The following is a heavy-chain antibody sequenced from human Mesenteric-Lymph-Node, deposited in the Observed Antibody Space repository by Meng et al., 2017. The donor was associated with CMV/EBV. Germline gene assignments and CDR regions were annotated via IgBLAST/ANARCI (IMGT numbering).Heavy chain of an antibody. Sequence: GESLKISCAASGFTVGSSYMAWVRQTPGKGLEWVSLLYSAGSASYADSVAGRFTISRDNFENTLFLQMNNLRAEDTALYYCARAFDAWAGQTQEYYFQSWGQGTLVTVSS. CDR2: LYSAGSA. V-gene: IGHV3-53*01. D-gene: IGHD3-9*01. CDR1: GFTVGSSY. J-gene: IGHJ4*02. CDR3: ARAFDAWAGQTQEYYFQS.